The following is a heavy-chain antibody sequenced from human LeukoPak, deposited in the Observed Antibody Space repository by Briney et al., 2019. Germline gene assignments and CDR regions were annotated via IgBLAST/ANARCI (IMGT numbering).Heavy chain of an antibody. J-gene: IGHJ3*02. CDR1: GGSISSGSYY. CDR3: ARSDGYGLVGI. V-gene: IGHV4-61*02. CDR2: IYTSGST. D-gene: IGHD3-10*01. Sequence: SETLSLTCTVSGGSISSGSYYWSWIRQPAGKGLEWIGLIYTSGSTNYNPSLESRVIIIIDTPKNHFSLTLSSVTAADTAVYYCARSDGYGLVGIWGQGTMVTVSS.